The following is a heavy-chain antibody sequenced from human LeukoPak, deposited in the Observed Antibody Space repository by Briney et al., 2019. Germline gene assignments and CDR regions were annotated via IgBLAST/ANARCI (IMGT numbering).Heavy chain of an antibody. J-gene: IGHJ4*02. V-gene: IGHV1-18*01. D-gene: IGHD6-13*01. CDR3: ARDRLGIAAAGTVFDY. Sequence: ASVKVSCKASGYTFTRYGISWVRQAPGQGLEWMGWISAYNGNTNYAQKLQGRVTMTTDTSTSTAYMELRSLRSDDTAVYYCARDRLGIAAAGTVFDYWGQGTLVTVSS. CDR2: ISAYNGNT. CDR1: GYTFTRYG.